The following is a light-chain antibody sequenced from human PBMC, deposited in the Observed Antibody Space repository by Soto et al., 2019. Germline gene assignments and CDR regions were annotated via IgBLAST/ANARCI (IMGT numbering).Light chain of an antibody. J-gene: IGKJ4*01. CDR1: QSIGYY. CDR2: DAS. V-gene: IGKV3-11*01. Sequence: EIVLTQSPATLSLSPGERATLSCRASQSIGYYLAWYKQKPGQAPRLLFYDASNRATGVQARFSGSGTGTDFTLTISSLEPEEFAVDDCQQRSNPLTFGGGTKVDIK. CDR3: QQRSNPLT.